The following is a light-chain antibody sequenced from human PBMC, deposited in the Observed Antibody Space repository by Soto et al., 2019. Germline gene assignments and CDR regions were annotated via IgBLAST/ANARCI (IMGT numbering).Light chain of an antibody. CDR2: DAS. V-gene: IGKV3-11*01. CDR1: QSVSSY. Sequence: EIVLTQSPATLSLSPGERATLSCRASQSVSSYLAWYQQKPGPAPRLLIYDASNRATGIPARFSGSGSGTDFTLTISSLEPEDFAVYYCQQRSNWLTWTFGQGTKVEIK. CDR3: QQRSNWLTWT. J-gene: IGKJ1*01.